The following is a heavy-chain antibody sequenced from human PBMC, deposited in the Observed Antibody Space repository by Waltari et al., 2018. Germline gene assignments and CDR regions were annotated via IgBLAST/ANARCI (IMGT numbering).Heavy chain of an antibody. CDR3: ARGVVGRLAY. J-gene: IGHJ4*02. D-gene: IGHD1-26*01. CDR2: IYYSGST. CDR1: GGSIRSYY. Sequence: QVQLQESGPGLVKPSETLSLTCTVSGGSIRSYYWSWIRQPPGKGLEWIGYIYYSGSTNYNPSLKSRVTISVDTSKNQFSLKLSSVTAADTAVYYCARGVVGRLAYWGQGTLVTVSS. V-gene: IGHV4-59*01.